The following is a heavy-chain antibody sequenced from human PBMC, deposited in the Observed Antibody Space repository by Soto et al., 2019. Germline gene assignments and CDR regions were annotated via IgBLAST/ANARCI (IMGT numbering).Heavy chain of an antibody. CDR1: GFTFDDYA. J-gene: IGHJ4*02. CDR3: AKDIGYCSSTSCPSTLGGTFDY. Sequence: GGSLRLSCAASGFTFDDYAMHWVRQAPGKGLEWVSGISWNSGSIGYADSVKGRFTISRDNAKNSLYLQMNSLRAEDTALYYCAKDIGYCSSTSCPSTLGGTFDYWGQGTLVTVSS. CDR2: ISWNSGSI. D-gene: IGHD2-2*01. V-gene: IGHV3-9*01.